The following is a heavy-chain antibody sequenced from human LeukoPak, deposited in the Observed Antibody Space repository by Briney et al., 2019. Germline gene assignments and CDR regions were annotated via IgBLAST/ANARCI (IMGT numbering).Heavy chain of an antibody. Sequence: GASVKVSCKASGGTFSSYAISWVRQAPGQGLEWMGGIIPIFGTANYAQKFQGRVTITTDESTSTAYMELSSLRSEDTAVYYCAILGLYDLGAFDIWGQGTMVTVSS. CDR2: IIPIFGTA. D-gene: IGHD3-16*01. CDR3: AILGLYDLGAFDI. J-gene: IGHJ3*02. V-gene: IGHV1-69*05. CDR1: GGTFSSYA.